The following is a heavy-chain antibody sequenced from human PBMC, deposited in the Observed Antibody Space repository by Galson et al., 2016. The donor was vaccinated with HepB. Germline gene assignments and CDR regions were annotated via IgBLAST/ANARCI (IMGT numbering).Heavy chain of an antibody. V-gene: IGHV3-33*06. D-gene: IGHD3-3*01. CDR1: GFTFSSYG. Sequence: SLRLSCAASGFTFSSYGMHWVRQAPGKGLEWVAVIWYDGSNKYYADSVKGRFTISRDNSKNTLFLQMNSLRAEDTAVYYCSKDMAGTTTYYDFWSADYWGQGSLVTVSS. J-gene: IGHJ4*02. CDR3: SKDMAGTTTYYDFWSADY. CDR2: IWYDGSNK.